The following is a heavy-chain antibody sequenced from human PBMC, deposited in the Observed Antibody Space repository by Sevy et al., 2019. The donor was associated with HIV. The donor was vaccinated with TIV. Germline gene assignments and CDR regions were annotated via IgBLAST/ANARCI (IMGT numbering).Heavy chain of an antibody. Sequence: GGSLRLSCAASAFTFSSYGANWVRQAPGKGLEWVAVISYDGNNRYYADSVKGRFTISRDNSKNTLYLQMNSLRADDTAVYYCARGLAALPGYYYGMDVWGLGTTVTVSS. CDR1: AFTFSSYG. CDR2: ISYDGNNR. D-gene: IGHD6-6*01. V-gene: IGHV3-30-3*01. J-gene: IGHJ6*02. CDR3: ARGLAALPGYYYGMDV.